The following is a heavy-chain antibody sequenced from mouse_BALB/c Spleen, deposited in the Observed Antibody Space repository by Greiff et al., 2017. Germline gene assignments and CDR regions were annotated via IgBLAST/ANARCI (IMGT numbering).Heavy chain of an antibody. D-gene: IGHD2-2*01. Sequence: EVQLQESGPGLVKPSQSLSLTCSVTGYSITSGYYWNWIRQFPGNKLEWMGYISYDGSNNYNPSLKNRISITRDTSKNQFFLKLNSVTTEDTATYYCASLWLRRFAYWGQGTLVTVSA. V-gene: IGHV3-6*02. CDR2: ISYDGSN. J-gene: IGHJ3*01. CDR3: ASLWLRRFAY. CDR1: GYSITSGYY.